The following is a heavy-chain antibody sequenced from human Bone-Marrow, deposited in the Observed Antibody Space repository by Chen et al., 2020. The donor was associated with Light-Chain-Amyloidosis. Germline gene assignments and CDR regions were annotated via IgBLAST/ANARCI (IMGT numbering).Heavy chain of an antibody. D-gene: IGHD6-6*01. CDR3: ARGHSNVYSSSAQRRNWFDP. J-gene: IGHJ5*02. Sequence: QVQLQQWGAGLLKPSETLSLTCAVYGGSFSGYYWSWIRQPPGKGLEWIGEINHSGSTNYTPSLTSRVTISVDTSKNQFSLKLSSVTAADTAVYYCARGHSNVYSSSAQRRNWFDPWGQGTLVTVSS. CDR2: INHSGST. CDR1: GGSFSGYY. V-gene: IGHV4-34*01.